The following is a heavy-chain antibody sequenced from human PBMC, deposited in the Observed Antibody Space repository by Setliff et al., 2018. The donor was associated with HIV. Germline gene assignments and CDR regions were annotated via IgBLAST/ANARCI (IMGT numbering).Heavy chain of an antibody. CDR1: EYTFATYW. Sequence: PGESLKISCKGSEYTFATYWIGWVRQVPGKGLEWMAIIYPDDSNIRYNPSFQSRVTISVDKSITTAYLQWNSLETSDTAIYFCARRDGRRMNAFDFWGQGTRVTVSS. D-gene: IGHD2-21*02. CDR3: ARRDGRRMNAFDF. CDR2: IYPDDSNI. J-gene: IGHJ3*01. V-gene: IGHV5-51*01.